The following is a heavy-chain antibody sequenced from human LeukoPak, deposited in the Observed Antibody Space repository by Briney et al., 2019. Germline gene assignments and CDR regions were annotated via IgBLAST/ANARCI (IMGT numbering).Heavy chain of an antibody. CDR1: GGSISSSSYY. J-gene: IGHJ4*02. D-gene: IGHD3-10*01. CDR2: IYYSGST. CDR3: ARSITMVRGVIKGFDY. Sequence: SETLSLTCTVSGGSISSSSYYWGWIRQPPGKGLEWIGSIYYSGSTYYNPSLKSRVTISVDMSKNQFSLKLSSVTAADTAVYYCARSITMVRGVIKGFDYWGQGTLATVSS. V-gene: IGHV4-39*01.